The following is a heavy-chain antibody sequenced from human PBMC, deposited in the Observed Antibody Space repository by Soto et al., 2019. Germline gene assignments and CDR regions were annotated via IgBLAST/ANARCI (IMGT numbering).Heavy chain of an antibody. CDR3: AKNTGGTRGPYYDY. CDR2: INYSGTT. D-gene: IGHD1-1*01. J-gene: IGHJ4*02. Sequence: QVQLQESGPGLVKPSDTLSLTCAVSGHSISSSNWWAWIRQSPGKGLEWIGYINYSGTTYYNPSLRGRVTTSVETSKNQFSLDLSSVTAVDTAVYYCAKNTGGTRGPYYDYWGQGTLVTVSS. CDR1: GHSISSSNW. V-gene: IGHV4-28*01.